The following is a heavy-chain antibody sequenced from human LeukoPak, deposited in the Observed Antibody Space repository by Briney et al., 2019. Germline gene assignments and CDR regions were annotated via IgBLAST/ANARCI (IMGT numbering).Heavy chain of an antibody. Sequence: GASVKVSCKASGGTFSSYAISWVRQAPGQGLEWMGGIIPIFGTANYAQKFQGRVTITADKSTSTAYMELSSLRSEDTAVYYCARGGAMVRGVITPYYYYYMDVWGKGTTVTISS. V-gene: IGHV1-69*06. CDR1: GGTFSSYA. D-gene: IGHD3-10*01. J-gene: IGHJ6*03. CDR2: IIPIFGTA. CDR3: ARGGAMVRGVITPYYYYYMDV.